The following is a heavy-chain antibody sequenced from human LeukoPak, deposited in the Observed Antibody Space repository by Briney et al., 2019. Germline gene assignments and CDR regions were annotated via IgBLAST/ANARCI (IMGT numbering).Heavy chain of an antibody. D-gene: IGHD3-22*01. CDR3: ARHEQTHYYDSGGPIDY. CDR1: GGSISSSSYY. J-gene: IGHJ4*02. Sequence: SETLSLTCTVSGGSISSSSYYWGWIRQPPGKGLEWIGSIYYSGSTYYNPSLKSRVTISVDTSKNQFSLKLSSVTAADTAVYYCARHEQTHYYDSGGPIDYWGQGTLVTVSS. CDR2: IYYSGST. V-gene: IGHV4-39*01.